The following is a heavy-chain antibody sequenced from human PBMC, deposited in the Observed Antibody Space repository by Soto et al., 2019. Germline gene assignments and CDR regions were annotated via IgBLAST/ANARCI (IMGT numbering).Heavy chain of an antibody. D-gene: IGHD6-19*01. V-gene: IGHV4-59*08. Sequence: KQSQTLSLTCTVSGGSISSYYWSWIRQPPGKGLEWIGYIYYSGSTNYNPSLKSRVTISVDTSKNQFSLKLSSVTAADTAVYYCARHPDSSGWYSIAYYFDYWGQGTLVTVSS. CDR1: GGSISSYY. CDR2: IYYSGST. CDR3: ARHPDSSGWYSIAYYFDY. J-gene: IGHJ4*02.